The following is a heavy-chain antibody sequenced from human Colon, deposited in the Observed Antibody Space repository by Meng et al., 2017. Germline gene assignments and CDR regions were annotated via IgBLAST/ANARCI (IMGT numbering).Heavy chain of an antibody. V-gene: IGHV1-8*01. CDR3: ARDLSSITGSTNRF. D-gene: IGHD1-20*01. J-gene: IGHJ4*02. Sequence: QVQLVQAGAEVKKPGASVKVSCKASGYTFTTFDINWVRQAPGQGLEWVGGMNPNSGNTDYAQKFQGRVTLTRNTSIATAYMELSSLRSEDTAVYYCARDLSSITGSTNRFWGQGTLVTVSS. CDR2: MNPNSGNT. CDR1: GYTFTTFD.